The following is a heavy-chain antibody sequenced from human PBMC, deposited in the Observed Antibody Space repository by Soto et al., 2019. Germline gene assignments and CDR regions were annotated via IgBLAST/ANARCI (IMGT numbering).Heavy chain of an antibody. V-gene: IGHV3-23*01. CDR1: GFTFSSYA. CDR3: AKEPSSGWYWEINWFDP. Sequence: GGSLRLSCAASGFTFSSYAMSWVRQAPGRGLEWVSTISGSGDSTYYADSVKGRFTISRDNSKNTLYLQMNSLRAEDTAVYYCAKEPSSGWYWEINWFDPWGQGTLVTVSS. CDR2: ISGSGDST. J-gene: IGHJ5*02. D-gene: IGHD6-19*01.